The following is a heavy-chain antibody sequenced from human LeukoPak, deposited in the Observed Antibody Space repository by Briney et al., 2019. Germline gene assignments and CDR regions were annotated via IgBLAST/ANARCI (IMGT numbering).Heavy chain of an antibody. CDR1: GFTFSSYT. J-gene: IGHJ4*02. CDR3: TNRRVTTFYFDY. V-gene: IGHV3-23*01. Sequence: GGSLRLSCAASGFTFSSYTMTWVRQAPGKGLKWVSDISVSGSSIYYADSVKGRFTISRDNSKNTLYLQMNSLRAEDTAVYHCTNRRVTTFYFDYWGQGTLVTVSS. D-gene: IGHD2-21*02. CDR2: ISVSGSSI.